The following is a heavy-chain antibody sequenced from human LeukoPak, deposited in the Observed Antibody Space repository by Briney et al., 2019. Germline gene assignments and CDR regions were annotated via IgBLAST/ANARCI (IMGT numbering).Heavy chain of an antibody. J-gene: IGHJ5*02. Sequence: ASVKVSCKASGYTFTNYYMHWVRQAPGQGLEWMGIINPSGGSTRYTQKFQGRVTMTRDMSTSTDCMELSSLRSEDTAVYYCARDNSVEDTAWWFDPWGQGTLVTVSS. D-gene: IGHD4-23*01. V-gene: IGHV1-46*01. CDR2: INPSGGST. CDR1: GYTFTNYY. CDR3: ARDNSVEDTAWWFDP.